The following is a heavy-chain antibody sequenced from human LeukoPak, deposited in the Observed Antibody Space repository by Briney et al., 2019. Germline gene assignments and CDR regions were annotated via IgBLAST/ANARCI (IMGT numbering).Heavy chain of an antibody. V-gene: IGHV3-30-3*01. CDR3: ARDRIAAAGTWAFDI. Sequence: GRSLRLSCAASGFTFSSYAMHWVRQAPGKGLEWVAVISYDGSNKYYADSVKGRFTISRDNSKNTLYLQMNSLRAEDTAVYYCARDRIAAAGTWAFDIWGQGTMVTVSS. CDR1: GFTFSSYA. J-gene: IGHJ3*02. CDR2: ISYDGSNK. D-gene: IGHD6-13*01.